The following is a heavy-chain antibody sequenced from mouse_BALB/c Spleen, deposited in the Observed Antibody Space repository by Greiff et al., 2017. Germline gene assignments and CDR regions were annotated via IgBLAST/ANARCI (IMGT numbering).Heavy chain of an antibody. Sequence: EVKLVESGGGLVQPGGSRKLSCAASGFTFSSFGMHWVRQAPEKGLEWVAYISSGSSTIYYADTVKGRFTISRDNPKNTLFLQMTSLRSEDTAMYYCARCTDYGNYAMDYWGQGTSVTVSS. CDR1: GFTFSSFG. J-gene: IGHJ4*01. V-gene: IGHV5-17*02. CDR3: ARCTDYGNYAMDY. CDR2: ISSGSSTI. D-gene: IGHD2-1*01.